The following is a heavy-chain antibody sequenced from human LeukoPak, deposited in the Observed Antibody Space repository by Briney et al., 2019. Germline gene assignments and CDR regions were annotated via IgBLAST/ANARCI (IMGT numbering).Heavy chain of an antibody. Sequence: GGSLRLSCTVSGFIVSSNSWSWVRQAPGKGLEWVSFIYSGGKTHSSDSVKGRFTISRDNSKNTLYLQMSSLRAEDTAIYYCAGRAGEYSHPYDYWGQGTLVTVSS. J-gene: IGHJ4*02. D-gene: IGHD2-15*01. V-gene: IGHV3-53*01. CDR1: GFIVSSNS. CDR3: AGRAGEYSHPYDY. CDR2: IYSGGKT.